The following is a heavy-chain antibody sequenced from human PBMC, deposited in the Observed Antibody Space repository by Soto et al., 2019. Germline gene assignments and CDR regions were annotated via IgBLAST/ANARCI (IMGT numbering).Heavy chain of an antibody. CDR1: GGSFSGYY. Sequence: SETLSLTCAVYGGSFSGYYWSWIRQPPGKGLEWIGEINHSGSTNFNPSLKSRVSISVDTSKKQFSLKLSSVTAADTAVYYCAAHLKTTVTAYWDFELWGRGTLVTVSS. CDR2: INHSGST. D-gene: IGHD4-17*01. CDR3: AAHLKTTVTAYWDFEL. J-gene: IGHJ2*01. V-gene: IGHV4-34*01.